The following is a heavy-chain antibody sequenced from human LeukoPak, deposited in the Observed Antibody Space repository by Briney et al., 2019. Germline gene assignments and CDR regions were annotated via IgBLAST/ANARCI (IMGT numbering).Heavy chain of an antibody. CDR3: ARGQGATVPQVGKNWFDP. Sequence: SETLSLTCAVYIDSFSNYHWNWIRQSPAKGMEWIGEVNESGGTNISPSLRSRVILSVDTSKNQFSLKLISVTVADTAIYYCARGQGATVPQVGKNWFDPWGQGTRVTVSS. J-gene: IGHJ5*02. CDR2: VNESGGT. D-gene: IGHD1-26*01. CDR1: IDSFSNYH. V-gene: IGHV4-34*01.